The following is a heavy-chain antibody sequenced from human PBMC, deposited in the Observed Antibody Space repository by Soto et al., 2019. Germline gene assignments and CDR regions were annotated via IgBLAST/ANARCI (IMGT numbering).Heavy chain of an antibody. Sequence: QVQLQQWGAGLVKPSETLSLSCAVYGQSFSGHSWAWIRQPPGKGLEWIEEINESGRTYYNPSLKSRVTISTDTSKNQFSLKLSSVSAADTAAYFCARGSGIVALPGELEDVNYDYWGQGTLVNVSS. J-gene: IGHJ4*02. CDR1: GQSFSGHS. D-gene: IGHD1-1*01. V-gene: IGHV4-34*01. CDR2: INESGRT. CDR3: ARGSGIVALPGELEDVNYDY.